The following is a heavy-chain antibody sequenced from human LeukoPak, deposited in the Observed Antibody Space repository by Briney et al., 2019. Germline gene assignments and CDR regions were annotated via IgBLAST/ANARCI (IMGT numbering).Heavy chain of an antibody. CDR3: AREGLHISMVREVIHSYYMDV. CDR1: GGSISCSSSYY. CDR2: IYYSGIT. D-gene: IGHD3-10*01. V-gene: IGHV4-39*07. Sequence: SETLSLTCTVSGGSISCSSSYYWGWIRQPPGKGLEWIATIYYSGITYYNPSLKSRVTISVDTSKNQFSLKLSSVTAADTAVYYCAREGLHISMVREVIHSYYMDVWGKGTTATVSS. J-gene: IGHJ6*03.